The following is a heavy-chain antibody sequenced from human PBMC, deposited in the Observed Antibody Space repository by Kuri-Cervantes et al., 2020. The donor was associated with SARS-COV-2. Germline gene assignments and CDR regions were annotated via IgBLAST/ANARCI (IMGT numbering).Heavy chain of an antibody. Sequence: ASVKVSCKASGYTFTGYYMHWVRQAPGQGLEWMGWINPNSGGTNYAQKFQGRVTMTRDTSINTAYMELSRLRSDDTAVYYCARVGFGDYEIDYWGQGTLGTVSS. CDR1: GYTFTGYY. J-gene: IGHJ4*02. V-gene: IGHV1-2*02. CDR3: ARVGFGDYEIDY. CDR2: INPNSGGT. D-gene: IGHD4-17*01.